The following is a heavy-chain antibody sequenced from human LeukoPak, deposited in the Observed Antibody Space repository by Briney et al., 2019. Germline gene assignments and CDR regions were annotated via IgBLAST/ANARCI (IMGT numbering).Heavy chain of an antibody. CDR2: ISPNSGGT. J-gene: IGHJ4*02. CDR3: ARDFRDYFFYY. Sequence: GASVKVSCKASGYTFTSYGISWVRQAPGHGLEWMGWISPNSGGTNYAQKFRGRVTMTRDTSISTAYMELSRLTSDDTAVYYCARDFRDYFFYYWGQGTLVTVSS. V-gene: IGHV1-2*02. CDR1: GYTFTSYG.